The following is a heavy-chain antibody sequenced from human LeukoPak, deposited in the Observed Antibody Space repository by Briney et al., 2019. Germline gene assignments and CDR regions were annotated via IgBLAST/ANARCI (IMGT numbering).Heavy chain of an antibody. Sequence: GGSLRLSCAASGFTFDDYAMHWVRQAPGKGLEWVSGISWNSGSIGYADSVKGRFTISRDNAKNSLYLQMNSLRAEDMALYYCAKGPTLHHYFDYWGQGTLVTVSS. CDR1: GFTFDDYA. CDR3: AKGPTLHHYFDY. CDR2: ISWNSGSI. V-gene: IGHV3-9*03. J-gene: IGHJ4*02.